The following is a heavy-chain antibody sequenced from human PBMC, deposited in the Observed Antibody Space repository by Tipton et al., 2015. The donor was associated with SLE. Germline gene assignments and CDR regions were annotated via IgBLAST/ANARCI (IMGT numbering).Heavy chain of an antibody. Sequence: SLRLSCAASGFTFSSYSMNWVRQAPGKGLEWVSYISSSSTTIYYADSVKGRFTISRDNAKNSLYLQMNSLRAEDTALYYCAKDRGRVWGIAAAGTGAFDIWGQGTMVTVSS. D-gene: IGHD6-13*01. J-gene: IGHJ3*02. V-gene: IGHV3-48*01. CDR1: GFTFSSYS. CDR3: AKDRGRVWGIAAAGTGAFDI. CDR2: ISSSSTTI.